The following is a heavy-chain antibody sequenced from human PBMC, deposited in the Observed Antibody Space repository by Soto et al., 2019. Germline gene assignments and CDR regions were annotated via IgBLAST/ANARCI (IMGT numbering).Heavy chain of an antibody. Sequence: ASVKVSCKASGYTFTSYYMHWVRQAPGQGLEWMGIINPSGGSTSYAQKFQGRVTMTRDTSTSTVYMELRSLRSEDTAVYYCARDFKYYYDSSETSDAFDIWGQGTMVTVSS. CDR1: GYTFTSYY. J-gene: IGHJ3*02. D-gene: IGHD3-22*01. V-gene: IGHV1-46*01. CDR3: ARDFKYYYDSSETSDAFDI. CDR2: INPSGGST.